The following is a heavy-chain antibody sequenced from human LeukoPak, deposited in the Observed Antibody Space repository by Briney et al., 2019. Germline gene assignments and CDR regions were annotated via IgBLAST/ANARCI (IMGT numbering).Heavy chain of an antibody. CDR2: ISGSGGST. D-gene: IGHD1-26*01. V-gene: IGHV3-23*01. Sequence: PGGSLRLSYAASGFTFSSYAMSWVRQVPGKGLEWVSAISGSGGSTYYADSVKGRFTISRDNSKNTLYLQMNSLRAEDTAVYYCAKGYPYSGSYPNYFDYWGQGTLVTVSS. CDR3: AKGYPYSGSYPNYFDY. CDR1: GFTFSSYA. J-gene: IGHJ4*02.